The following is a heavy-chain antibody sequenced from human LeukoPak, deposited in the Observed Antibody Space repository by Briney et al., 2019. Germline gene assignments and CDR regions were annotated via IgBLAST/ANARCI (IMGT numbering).Heavy chain of an antibody. CDR1: GFTFSSYS. Sequence: GGSLRLSCAASGFTFSSYSMNWVRQAPGKGLEWVSSISSSSSYMYYADSVKGRFTISRDNAKNSLYLQMNSLRAEDTAVYYCARGGLSSTSCYDYWGQGTLVTVSS. J-gene: IGHJ4*02. CDR2: ISSSSSYM. D-gene: IGHD2-2*01. V-gene: IGHV3-21*01. CDR3: ARGGLSSTSCYDY.